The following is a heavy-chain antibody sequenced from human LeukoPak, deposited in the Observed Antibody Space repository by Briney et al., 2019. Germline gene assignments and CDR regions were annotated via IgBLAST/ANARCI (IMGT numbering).Heavy chain of an antibody. CDR1: GGSLSGYY. D-gene: IGHD1/OR15-1a*01. CDR3: ARGTNWNKNDWFDP. CDR2: INHSGST. J-gene: IGHJ5*02. Sequence: PSETLSLTCAVYGGSLSGYYWSWIRQPPGKGLEWIGEINHSGSTNYNPSLKSRVTISVDTSKNQFSLKLSSVTAADTAVYYCARGTNWNKNDWFDPWGQGTLVTVSS. V-gene: IGHV4-34*01.